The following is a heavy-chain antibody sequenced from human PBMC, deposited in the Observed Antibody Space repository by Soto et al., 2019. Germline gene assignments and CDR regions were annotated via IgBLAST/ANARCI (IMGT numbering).Heavy chain of an antibody. J-gene: IGHJ4*02. V-gene: IGHV1-69*06. CDR2: TIPTFGAG. CDR1: GGTFSSNP. Sequence: KVSCKASGGTFSSNPISWMRQAPGQGLEWMGGTIPTFGAGSYAQRFQGRLTITVDKSTNTAYMELSSLRPEDTAVYYCARRQTSGYNRYFDSWGQGTLVTVSS. D-gene: IGHD5-12*01. CDR3: ARRQTSGYNRYFDS.